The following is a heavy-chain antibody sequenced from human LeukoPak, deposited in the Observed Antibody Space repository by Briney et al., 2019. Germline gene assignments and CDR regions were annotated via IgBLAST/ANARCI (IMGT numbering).Heavy chain of an antibody. V-gene: IGHV1-69*01. D-gene: IGHD3-3*01. CDR2: IIPIFGTA. J-gene: IGHJ3*02. Sequence: IIPIFGTANYAQKFQGRVTITADESTSTAYMELSSLRSEDTAVYYCARDEWSDTGPGAFDIWGQGTMVTVSS. CDR3: ARDEWSDTGPGAFDI.